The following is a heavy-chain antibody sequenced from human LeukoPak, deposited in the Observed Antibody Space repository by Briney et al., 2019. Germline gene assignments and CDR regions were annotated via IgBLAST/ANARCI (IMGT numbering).Heavy chain of an antibody. CDR1: GFTFTIFG. V-gene: IGHV3-48*01. Sequence: GGSLRLSCAASGFTFTIFGLNWVRQAPGKGPEWVSYIDARSGITYYADSVQGRFTLSRDNARESVFLQMDSLRVDDTAVYYCARTYFGRGPPGDAFDNWGPGTWVIVSS. J-gene: IGHJ3*02. CDR2: IDARSGIT. CDR3: ARTYFGRGPPGDAFDN. D-gene: IGHD3-3*01.